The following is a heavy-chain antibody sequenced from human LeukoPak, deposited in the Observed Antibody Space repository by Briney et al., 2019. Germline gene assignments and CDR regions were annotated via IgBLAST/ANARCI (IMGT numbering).Heavy chain of an antibody. Sequence: PGGSLRLSCASSGFSFSTYSMNWVRLAPGKGLEWVSSISYSSIYIYYADSVKGRFTISRDDAQNSLYLQMNNLRADDTAVYYCARANTNGYTYGNFDYWGQGTLVTASS. CDR2: ISYSSIYI. CDR3: ARANTNGYTYGNFDY. CDR1: GFSFSTYS. J-gene: IGHJ4*02. D-gene: IGHD5-18*01. V-gene: IGHV3-21*01.